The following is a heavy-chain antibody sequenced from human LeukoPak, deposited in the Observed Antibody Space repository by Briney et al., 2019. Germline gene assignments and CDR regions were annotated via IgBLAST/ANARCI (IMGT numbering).Heavy chain of an antibody. CDR1: GFSFSSYW. D-gene: IGHD2-2*02. V-gene: IGHV3-7*01. Sequence: GGSLRLSCAASGFSFSSYWMTWVRQVPGKGLEWVANINQDRSEKSYVDSVKGRFTISRDNAKNSLYLQMNSLRAEGTAVYYCARDHCSSSSCYTYYGMELWGQGTTVTVSS. J-gene: IGHJ6*02. CDR2: INQDRSEK. CDR3: ARDHCSSSSCYTYYGMEL.